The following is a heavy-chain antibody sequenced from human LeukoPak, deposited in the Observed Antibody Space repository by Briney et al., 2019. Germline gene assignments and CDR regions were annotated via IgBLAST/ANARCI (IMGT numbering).Heavy chain of an antibody. CDR3: ARRPSSVWPFDY. V-gene: IGHV5-51*01. CDR2: IYPGNSDT. CDR1: GYSFTTYW. J-gene: IGHJ4*02. Sequence: GESLKISCKGSGYSFTTYWIGWVRQMPGKGLEWMGIIYPGNSDTRYSPSFQGQVTISADKSISTAYLQWSSLKASDAAMYYCARRPSSVWPFDYWGQGTLVTVSS. D-gene: IGHD5/OR15-5a*01.